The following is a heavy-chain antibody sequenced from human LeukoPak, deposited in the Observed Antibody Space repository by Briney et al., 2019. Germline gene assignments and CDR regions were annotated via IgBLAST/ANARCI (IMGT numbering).Heavy chain of an antibody. V-gene: IGHV3-21*01. D-gene: IGHD3-22*01. Sequence: PGGSLRLSCAASGFTFSNYAMNWVRQAPGKGLEWVSSISGDSSDIYYADSVKGRFTISRDNAKQSVYLQINRLRAEDTAIYYCARRGYYDSSGYDYWGQGTLVTVSS. CDR3: ARRGYYDSSGYDY. CDR2: ISGDSSDI. J-gene: IGHJ4*02. CDR1: GFTFSNYA.